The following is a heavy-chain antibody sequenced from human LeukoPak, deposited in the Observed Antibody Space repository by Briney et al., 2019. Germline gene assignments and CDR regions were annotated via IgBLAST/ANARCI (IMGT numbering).Heavy chain of an antibody. V-gene: IGHV4-39*01. CDR3: ARHTSWSRAFDI. J-gene: IGHJ3*02. Sequence: SETLSLTCTVSGGPLSSSRYYWLWIRQPPGKGLVCSGSIYYSGRPYYNPPLKRRHHISVDTHKNQFSLKLSSVTAAHTAVFYCARHTSWSRAFDIWGRGTMVSVSS. CDR2: IYYSGRP. D-gene: IGHD2-15*01. CDR1: GGPLSSSRYY.